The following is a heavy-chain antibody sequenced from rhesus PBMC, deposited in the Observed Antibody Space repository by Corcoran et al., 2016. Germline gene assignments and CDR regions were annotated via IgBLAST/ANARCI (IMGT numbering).Heavy chain of an antibody. Sequence: QVQLQESGPGVVKPAETLSLTCAVSGGSISGNSYWSWIRQPPGKGLEWIGSIYGNRERTNYKPYLKSRVTISKDTSKNEFSLKVTSVTATDTAMYYGARRSDNNAWWYIDSWGQGVLVTVSS. CDR1: GGSISGNSY. D-gene: IGHD1-38*01. CDR2: IYGNRERT. V-gene: IGHV4S12*01. J-gene: IGHJ4*01. CDR3: ARRSDNNAWWYIDS.